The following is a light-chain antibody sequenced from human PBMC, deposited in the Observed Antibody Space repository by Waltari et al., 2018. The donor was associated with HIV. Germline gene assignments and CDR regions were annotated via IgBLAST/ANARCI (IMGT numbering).Light chain of an antibody. Sequence: DIVVTQSPDSLAVSLGERATIKRKSSQSVLYSSDNNTLQAWNQQQPEPPPKLLIYWANTRKAGVPELFSGSGSETDFTLTSNSLQADDVAVYYCQQHYLTPITFGGGTRVEVK. CDR3: QQHYLTPIT. J-gene: IGKJ4*01. CDR2: WAN. CDR1: QSVLYSSDNNTL. V-gene: IGKV4-1*01.